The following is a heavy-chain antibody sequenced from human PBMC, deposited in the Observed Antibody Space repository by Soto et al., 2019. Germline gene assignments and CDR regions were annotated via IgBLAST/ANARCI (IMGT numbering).Heavy chain of an antibody. D-gene: IGHD3-3*01. CDR2: ISYDGSNK. CDR1: GFTFSSYG. J-gene: IGHJ6*02. V-gene: IGHV3-30*18. CDR3: AKDDYDFWSGYAYYYYGMDV. Sequence: QVQLVESGGGVVQPGRSLRLSCAASGFTFSSYGMHWVRQAPGKGLEWVAVISYDGSNKYYADSVKGRFTISRDNSKNTRYLQMNSRIAGDTAVYYCAKDDYDFWSGYAYYYYGMDVWGQGTTVTVS.